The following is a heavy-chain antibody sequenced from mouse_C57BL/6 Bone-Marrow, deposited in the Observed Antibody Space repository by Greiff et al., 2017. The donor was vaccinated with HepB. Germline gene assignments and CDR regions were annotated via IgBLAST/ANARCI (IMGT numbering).Heavy chain of an antibody. J-gene: IGHJ3*01. V-gene: IGHV1-64*01. CDR1: GYTFTSYW. CDR3: ARDYSAWFAY. CDR2: IHPNSGST. D-gene: IGHD1-1*02. Sequence: QVQLRQPGAELVKPGASVKLSCKASGYTFTSYWMHWVKQRPGQGLEWIGMIHPNSGSTNYNEKFKSKATLTVDKSSSTAYMQLSSLTSEDSAVYYCARDYSAWFAYWGQGTLVTVSA.